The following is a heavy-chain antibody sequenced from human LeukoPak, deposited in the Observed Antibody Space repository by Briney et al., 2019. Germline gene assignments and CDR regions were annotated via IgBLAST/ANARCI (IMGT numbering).Heavy chain of an antibody. J-gene: IGHJ4*02. Sequence: SETLSLTCTVSGGSISSSSYYWGWIRQPPGKGLEWIGSIYYSGSTCYNPSLKSRVTISVDTSKNQFSLKLSSVTAADTAVYYCARHPAYYSNYNFDYWGQGTLVTVSS. V-gene: IGHV4-39*01. CDR1: GGSISSSSYY. D-gene: IGHD4-11*01. CDR3: ARHPAYYSNYNFDY. CDR2: IYYSGST.